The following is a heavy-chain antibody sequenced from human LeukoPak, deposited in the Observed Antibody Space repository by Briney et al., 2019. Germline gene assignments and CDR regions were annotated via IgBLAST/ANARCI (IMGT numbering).Heavy chain of an antibody. CDR2: VYRTGNT. V-gene: IGHV4-38-2*02. Sequence: SDTLSLTCTVSGDSISSGFFWGWIRQSPDKGLEWIGSVYRTGNTYYEASLKSRVTISVDTSRNQFSLELRSVTAAETAIYYCARDKDLPPPPGIGAGPRLTWFDPWGQGTRVTVSS. CDR3: ARDKDLPPPPGIGAGPRLTWFDP. J-gene: IGHJ5*02. CDR1: GDSISSGFF. D-gene: IGHD6-13*01.